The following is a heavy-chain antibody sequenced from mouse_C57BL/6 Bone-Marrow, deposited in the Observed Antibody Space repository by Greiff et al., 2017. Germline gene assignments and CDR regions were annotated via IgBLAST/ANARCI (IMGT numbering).Heavy chain of an antibody. V-gene: IGHV14-4*01. Sequence: EVQGVESGAELVRPGASVKLSCTASGFNIKDDYMHWVKQRPEQGLEWIGWIDPENGDTEYASKFQGKATITADTSSNTAYLQLSSLTSEDTAVYYCTPFYYGSSYWDFDVWGTGTTVTVSS. J-gene: IGHJ1*03. CDR3: TPFYYGSSYWDFDV. D-gene: IGHD1-1*01. CDR1: GFNIKDDY. CDR2: IDPENGDT.